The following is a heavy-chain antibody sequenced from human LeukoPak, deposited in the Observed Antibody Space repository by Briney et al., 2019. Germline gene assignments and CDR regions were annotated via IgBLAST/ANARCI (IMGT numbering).Heavy chain of an antibody. CDR1: GGSIISSSYY. J-gene: IGHJ4*02. CDR3: ARYAVEYSGTYFDS. D-gene: IGHD1-26*01. V-gene: IGHV4-39*01. CDR2: IYYSGST. Sequence: SETLSLTCTVSGGSIISSSYYWGWIPQYPGKGLEWIGSIYYSGSTYYNPSLKSRVTISVDTSKNQFSLKLGSVTAADTAVYYCARYAVEYSGTYFDSWGQGSLVTVSS.